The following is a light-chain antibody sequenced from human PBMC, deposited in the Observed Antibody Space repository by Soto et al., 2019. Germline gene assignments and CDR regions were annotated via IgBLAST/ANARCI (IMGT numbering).Light chain of an antibody. CDR2: DVS. CDR3: SSYTSSSTYV. CDR1: SSDVGGYNY. J-gene: IGLJ1*01. V-gene: IGLV2-14*01. Sequence: QSALTQPASVSGSPGQSITISYTGTSSDVGGYNYVSWYQQHPGKAPKLMIYDVSNRPSGVSNRFSGSKSGNTASLTISGLKAEDEADYYCSSYTSSSTYVFGTGTKLTVL.